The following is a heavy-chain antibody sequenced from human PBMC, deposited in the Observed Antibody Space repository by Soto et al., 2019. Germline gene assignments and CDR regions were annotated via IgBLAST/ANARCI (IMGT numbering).Heavy chain of an antibody. D-gene: IGHD6-19*01. J-gene: IGHJ6*02. Sequence: QVQLQESGPGLVKPSETLSLTCTVSGGSISSYYWSWIRQPPGKGLEWIGYIYYSGSTNYNPSLKSRVTISVDTSKNQFSLKLSSVTAADTAVYYCARQHSSGWTQYYYYYGMDVWGQGTTVTVSS. V-gene: IGHV4-59*08. CDR3: ARQHSSGWTQYYYYYGMDV. CDR2: IYYSGST. CDR1: GGSISSYY.